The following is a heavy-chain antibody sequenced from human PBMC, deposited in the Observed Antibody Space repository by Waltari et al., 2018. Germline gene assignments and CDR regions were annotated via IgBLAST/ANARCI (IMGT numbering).Heavy chain of an antibody. V-gene: IGHV1-69*02. J-gene: IGHJ6*02. D-gene: IGHD3-10*01. CDR1: GGPFSSNT. Sequence: QVQLVQSGAEVKKPGSSVTVPCKASGGPFSSNTLSWVRQAPGKAVEWEGRIIPILGIAKYAQKFQGRFTITADKSTSTAYMELSSLRSEDTAVYYCARALITMVRGTHVLGDYYYGMDVWGQGTTVTVSS. CDR3: ARALITMVRGTHVLGDYYYGMDV. CDR2: IIPILGIA.